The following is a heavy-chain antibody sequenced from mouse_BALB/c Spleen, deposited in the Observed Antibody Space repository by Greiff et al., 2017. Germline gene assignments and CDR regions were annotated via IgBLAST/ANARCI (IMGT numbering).Heavy chain of an antibody. CDR3: ARNWGSSYRTWFAY. D-gene: IGHD1-1*01. V-gene: IGHV2-2*02. J-gene: IGHJ3*01. Sequence: QVQLKESGPGLVQPSQSLSITCTVSGFSLTSYGVHWVRQSPGKGLEWLGVIWSGGSTDYNAAFISRLSISKDNSKSQVFFKMNSLQANDTAIYYCARNWGSSYRTWFAYWGQGTLVTVSA. CDR1: GFSLTSYG. CDR2: IWSGGST.